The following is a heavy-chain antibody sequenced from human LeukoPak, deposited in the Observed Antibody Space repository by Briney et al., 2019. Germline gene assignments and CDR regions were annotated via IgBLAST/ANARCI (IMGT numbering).Heavy chain of an antibody. CDR2: IWYVGSNK. V-gene: IGHV3-33*01. CDR3: ARALAVAGIVY. CDR1: GFTFSSYG. Sequence: PGGSLRLSCAASGFTFSSYGMPWVRQAPGKGLEWVAVIWYVGSNKYYADSVKGRFTISRDNSKNTLYLQMNSLRAEDTAVYYCARALAVAGIVYWGQGTLVTVSS. D-gene: IGHD6-19*01. J-gene: IGHJ4*02.